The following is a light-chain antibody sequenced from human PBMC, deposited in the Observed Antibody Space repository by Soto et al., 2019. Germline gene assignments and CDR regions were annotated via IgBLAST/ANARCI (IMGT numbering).Light chain of an antibody. CDR3: QRYNSAPPYT. CDR1: QGISNY. J-gene: IGKJ2*01. Sequence: DIQMTQSPSSLSASVGARVTITCRASQGISNYLAWYQQKPGKVPKLLIYAASTLQSGVPSRFSGSGSGTDVTLTISSLQPEDFATYYCQRYNSAPPYTFGQGTKLEIK. CDR2: AAS. V-gene: IGKV1-27*01.